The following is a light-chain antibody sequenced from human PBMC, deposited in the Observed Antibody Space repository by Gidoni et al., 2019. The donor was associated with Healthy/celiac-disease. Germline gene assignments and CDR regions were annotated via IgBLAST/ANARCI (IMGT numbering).Light chain of an antibody. J-gene: IGLJ1*01. V-gene: IGLV1-51*01. Sequence: QSVLPQPPSVSPAPGQKVTISCSGSSSNIGNNYVSWYQQLPGTAPKLLIYDNNKRPSGIPDRFSGSKSGTSATLGITGLQTGDEADYYCGTWDSSLSAYVFGTGTKVTVL. CDR2: DNN. CDR1: SSNIGNNY. CDR3: GTWDSSLSAYV.